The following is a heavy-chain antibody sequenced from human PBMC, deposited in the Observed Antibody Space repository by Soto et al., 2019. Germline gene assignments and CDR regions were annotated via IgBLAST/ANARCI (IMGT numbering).Heavy chain of an antibody. J-gene: IGHJ4*02. Sequence: QVQLVQSGAEVKKPGSSVKVSCKASGGNFSTYGLHWVRQAPGQGFQWMGGIIPMYGTANYAQKFRDRVTLTADESTSTAYLELRSLTSDDTAEYYCARSRDSVGRGRLSAFDYWGQGTLVVVSS. CDR1: GGNFSTYG. CDR2: IIPMYGTA. D-gene: IGHD3-10*01. CDR3: ARSRDSVGRGRLSAFDY. V-gene: IGHV1-69*01.